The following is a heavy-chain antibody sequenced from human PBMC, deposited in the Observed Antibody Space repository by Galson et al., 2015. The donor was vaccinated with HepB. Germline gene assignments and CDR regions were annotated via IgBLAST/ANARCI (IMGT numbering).Heavy chain of an antibody. D-gene: IGHD3-22*01. J-gene: IGHJ4*02. Sequence: SLRLSCAASGFTFSSYGMHWVRQAPGKGLEWVAVISYDGSNKYYADSVKGRFTISRDNSKNTLYLQMNSLRAEDTAVYYCARARMIAEFPVDYWGQGTLVTVSS. CDR3: ARARMIAEFPVDY. V-gene: IGHV3-30*03. CDR2: ISYDGSNK. CDR1: GFTFSSYG.